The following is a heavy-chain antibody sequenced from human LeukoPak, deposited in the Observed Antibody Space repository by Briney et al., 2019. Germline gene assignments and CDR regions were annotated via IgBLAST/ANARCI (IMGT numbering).Heavy chain of an antibody. V-gene: IGHV4-61*01. D-gene: IGHD3-9*01. J-gene: IGHJ4*02. CDR1: GGSVSSGTYY. CDR2: IYYSGST. Sequence: SETLSLTCTVSGGSVSSGTYYWSWIRQPPGKGLEWIGYIYYSGSTNYNPSLKSRVTVSVDTSKNQCSLKLNSVTTADTAIYYCSGGRSSRYSDYWGQGALVTVFS. CDR3: SGGRSSRYSDY.